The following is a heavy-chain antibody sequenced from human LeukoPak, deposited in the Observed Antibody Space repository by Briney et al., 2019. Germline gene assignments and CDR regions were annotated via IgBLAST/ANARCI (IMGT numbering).Heavy chain of an antibody. V-gene: IGHV3-53*01. CDR3: AKGLLYSGSYYGGNFDF. D-gene: IGHD1-26*01. CDR1: GFTVSSNY. J-gene: IGHJ4*02. Sequence: PGGSLRLSCAASGFTVSSNYMSWVRQAPGKGLEWVSVIYSGGTTYYADSVKGRFTISRDNSKNTLYLQMNSLRAEDTAVYYCAKGLLYSGSYYGGNFDFWGQGTLVTVSS. CDR2: IYSGGTT.